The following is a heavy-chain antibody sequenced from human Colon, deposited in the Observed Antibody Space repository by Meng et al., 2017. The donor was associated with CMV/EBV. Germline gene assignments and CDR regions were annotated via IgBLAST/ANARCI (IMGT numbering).Heavy chain of an antibody. D-gene: IGHD1-20*01. CDR1: GFTVSSNY. CDR2: IYSGGST. Sequence: VALGGSGGGVVRTGGSLRLSCAASGFTVSSNYMSWVRQAPGKGLEWVSVIYSGGSTYYADSVKGRFTISRDNLKNTVYLQMNSLRVEDSATYHCARDPGHSASITYDYWGQGILVTVSS. V-gene: IGHV3-66*01. J-gene: IGHJ4*02. CDR3: ARDPGHSASITYDY.